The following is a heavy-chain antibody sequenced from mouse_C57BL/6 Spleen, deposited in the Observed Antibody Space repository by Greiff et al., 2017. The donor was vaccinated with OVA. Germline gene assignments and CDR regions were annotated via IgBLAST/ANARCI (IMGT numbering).Heavy chain of an antibody. CDR1: GYAFSSYW. J-gene: IGHJ1*03. Sequence: QVQLQQSGAELVKPGASVKISCKASGYAFSSYWMNWVKQRPGKGLEWIGQIYPGDGDTNYNGKFKGKATLTADKSSSTAYMQLSSLTSEDSAVYFCARDIYGGYYWYFDVWGTGTTVTVSS. D-gene: IGHD2-3*01. CDR2: IYPGDGDT. CDR3: ARDIYGGYYWYFDV. V-gene: IGHV1-80*01.